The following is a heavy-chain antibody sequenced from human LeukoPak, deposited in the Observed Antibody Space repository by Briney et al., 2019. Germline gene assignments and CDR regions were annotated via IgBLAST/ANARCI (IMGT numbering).Heavy chain of an antibody. V-gene: IGHV1-2*04. D-gene: IGHD3-22*01. CDR2: INPNSGGT. CDR3: ARTYYYDSSDYSHDAFDI. J-gene: IGHJ3*02. Sequence: GASVKVSCKASGYTFTGYYMHWVRQAPGQGLEWMGWINPNSGGTNYAQKFQGWVTMTRDTSISTAYMELSRLRSDDTAVYYCARTYYYDSSDYSHDAFDIWGQGTMVTVSS. CDR1: GYTFTGYY.